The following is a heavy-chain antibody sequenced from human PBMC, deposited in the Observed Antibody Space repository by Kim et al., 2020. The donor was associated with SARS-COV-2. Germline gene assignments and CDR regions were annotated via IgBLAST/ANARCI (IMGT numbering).Heavy chain of an antibody. CDR2: I. CDR3: AKEGFAPVDY. J-gene: IGHJ4*02. D-gene: IGHD2-15*01. Sequence: IGYADSVKGRFTISRDNAKNSLYLQMNSLRAEDTALYYCAKEGFAPVDYWGQGTLVTVSS. V-gene: IGHV3-9*01.